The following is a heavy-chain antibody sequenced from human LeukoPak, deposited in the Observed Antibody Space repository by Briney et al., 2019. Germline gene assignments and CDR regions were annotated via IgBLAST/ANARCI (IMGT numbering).Heavy chain of an antibody. CDR2: IYHSGST. Sequence: SQTLSLTCTVSGGSISSGGYYWSWIRQPPGKGLEWIGYIYHSGSTYYNPSLKSRVTISVDRSKNQFSLKLSSVTAADTAVYYCARGGLTNWNYGYWGQGTLVTVSS. D-gene: IGHD1-7*01. CDR3: ARGGLTNWNYGY. CDR1: GGSISSGGYY. V-gene: IGHV4-30-2*01. J-gene: IGHJ4*02.